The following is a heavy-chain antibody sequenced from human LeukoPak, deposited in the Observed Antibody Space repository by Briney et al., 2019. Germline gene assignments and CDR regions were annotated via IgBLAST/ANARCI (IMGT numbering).Heavy chain of an antibody. CDR3: ARVADYGDYALDY. D-gene: IGHD4-17*01. V-gene: IGHV3-11*01. J-gene: IGHJ4*02. CDR1: GFTFCDYY. Sequence: PGGSLRLSCAASGFTFCDYYMSWISEAPGKGLEWVSYISSSGSTIYYADSVKGRFTISRDNAKNSLYLQMNSLRAEDTAVYYCARVADYGDYALDYWGQGTLVTVSS. CDR2: ISSSGSTI.